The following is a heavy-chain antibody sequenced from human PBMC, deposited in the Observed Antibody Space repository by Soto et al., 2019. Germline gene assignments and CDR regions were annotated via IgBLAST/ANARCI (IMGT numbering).Heavy chain of an antibody. CDR3: AASIFYYGMDG. J-gene: IGHJ6*02. Sequence: GESLKISCKGSGYTFTNYWIGWVRQMPGKGPEWMGIIYPGDSDTKYNPSFQGQVTISADKSITTTYLQWSSLKASDTAIYYCAASIFYYGMDGWGQVTTVTVSS. V-gene: IGHV5-51*01. CDR1: GYTFTNYW. CDR2: IYPGDSDT.